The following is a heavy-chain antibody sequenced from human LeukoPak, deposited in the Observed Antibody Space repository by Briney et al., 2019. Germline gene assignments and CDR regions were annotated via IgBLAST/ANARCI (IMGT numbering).Heavy chain of an antibody. CDR3: ARVGGIWVTIITE. D-gene: IGHD3-10*01. J-gene: IGHJ4*02. CDR2: INHSGST. CDR1: RWSFSGYY. V-gene: IGHV4-34*01. Sequence: SETLSLTCAGYRWSFSGYYLSGIRQPPGKGLEGMGEINHSGSTNYNPSRKSRVTLSVDTSKDQFSLKLSSVTAADTAVYYCARVGGIWVTIITEWGQGTLVTVSS.